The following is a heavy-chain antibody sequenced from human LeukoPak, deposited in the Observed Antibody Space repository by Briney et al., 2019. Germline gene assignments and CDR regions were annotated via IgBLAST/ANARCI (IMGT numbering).Heavy chain of an antibody. CDR3: ARWGLFCSSTSCPFDY. CDR2: ISGTGGTM. D-gene: IGHD2-2*01. V-gene: IGHV3-48*03. J-gene: IGHJ4*02. CDR1: GFTFSSDE. Sequence: GGSLRLSCAASGFTFSSDEMNWVRQAPGKGLEWVSYISGTGGTMYYADSVKGRFTISRDNAKNSLYLQMNSLRAEDTAVYYCARWGLFCSSTSCPFDYWGQGTLVTVSS.